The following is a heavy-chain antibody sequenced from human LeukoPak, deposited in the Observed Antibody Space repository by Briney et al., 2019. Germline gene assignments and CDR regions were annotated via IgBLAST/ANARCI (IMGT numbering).Heavy chain of an antibody. D-gene: IGHD6-13*01. CDR3: ARSGFSSSYYFDY. CDR1: GYTFTGYY. J-gene: IGHJ4*02. V-gene: IGHV1-2*02. CDR2: INPNSGDT. Sequence: ASVKVSCKASGYTFTGYYMHWVRQAPGQGLEWMGWINPNSGDTNYAQQFQGRVTMTRDTSISTAYMDLSRLRSDDTAVYYCARSGFSSSYYFDYWGQGTLVTVSS.